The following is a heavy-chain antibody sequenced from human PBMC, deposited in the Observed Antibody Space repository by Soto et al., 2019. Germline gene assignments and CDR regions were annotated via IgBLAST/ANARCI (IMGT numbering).Heavy chain of an antibody. CDR3: ARAGATVTTDYFDY. CDR1: GFTFSSYS. CDR2: ISSSSSYI. D-gene: IGHD4-17*01. Sequence: EVQLVESGGGLVKPGGSLRLSCAASGFTFSSYSMNWVRQAPGKGLGWVSSISSSSSYIYYADSVKGRFTISRDNAKNSLYLQMNSLRAEDTAVYYCARAGATVTTDYFDYWGQGTLVTVSS. J-gene: IGHJ4*02. V-gene: IGHV3-21*01.